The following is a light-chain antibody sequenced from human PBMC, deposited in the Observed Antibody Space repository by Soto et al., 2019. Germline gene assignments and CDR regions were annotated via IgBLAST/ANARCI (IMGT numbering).Light chain of an antibody. J-gene: IGLJ1*01. CDR3: NSYAGRYTYV. Sequence: QSALAQPPSASGSPGQSVTISCTGTSSDVGKYDYVSWFQHHPGKAPKLIIYEVSKRPSGVPDRFSGSKSGSTASLTVSGLQTEDEADYYCNSYAGRYTYVFGTGTKVTV. V-gene: IGLV2-8*01. CDR2: EVS. CDR1: SSDVGKYDY.